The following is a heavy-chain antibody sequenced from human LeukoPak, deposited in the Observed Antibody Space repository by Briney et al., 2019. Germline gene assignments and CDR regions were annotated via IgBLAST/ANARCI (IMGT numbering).Heavy chain of an antibody. CDR2: IYYSGST. Sequence: SDTLSLTCTVSGGSISSYYWSWIRQRPGKGLERIGYIYYSGSTNYNPSLKSRVTIAVDTSKNLFSLKLSSVTAADTAVYYCARGPTTVATIFDYWGQGTLVTVSS. V-gene: IGHV4-59*07. J-gene: IGHJ4*02. CDR1: GGSISSYY. D-gene: IGHD5-12*01. CDR3: ARGPTTVATIFDY.